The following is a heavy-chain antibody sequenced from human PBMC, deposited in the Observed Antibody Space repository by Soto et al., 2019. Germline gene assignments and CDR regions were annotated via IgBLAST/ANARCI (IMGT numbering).Heavy chain of an antibody. CDR2: ISAYNGNT. J-gene: IGHJ3*02. Sequence: ASVKVSCKASGYTFTSYGISWVRQAPGQGLEWMGWISAYNGNTNYAQKLQGRVTMTTDTSTSTAYMELRSLRSDDTAVYYCARDLSDILTGYYTPDAFDIWSQGTMVTVSS. V-gene: IGHV1-18*01. CDR3: ARDLSDILTGYYTPDAFDI. CDR1: GYTFTSYG. D-gene: IGHD3-9*01.